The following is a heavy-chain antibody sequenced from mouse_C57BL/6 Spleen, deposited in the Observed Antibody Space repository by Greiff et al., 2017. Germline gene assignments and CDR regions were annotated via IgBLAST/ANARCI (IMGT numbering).Heavy chain of an antibody. Sequence: QVQLQQPGAELVMPGASVKLSCKASGCTFTSYWMHWVKQRPGQGLEWIGEIDPSDSYTNYNQKFKGKSTLTVDKSSSTAYMQLSSLTSEDSAVYYCARGAMMVTDYYAMDYWGQGTSVTVSS. CDR3: ARGAMMVTDYYAMDY. V-gene: IGHV1-69*01. CDR2: IDPSDSYT. J-gene: IGHJ4*01. CDR1: GCTFTSYW. D-gene: IGHD2-3*01.